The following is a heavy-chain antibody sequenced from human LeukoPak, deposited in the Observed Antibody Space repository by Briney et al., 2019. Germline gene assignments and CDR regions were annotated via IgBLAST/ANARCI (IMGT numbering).Heavy chain of an antibody. CDR2: INPNSGGT. CDR3: ARGNHAAAGDHDAFDI. CDR1: GYTFTGYY. D-gene: IGHD6-13*01. V-gene: IGHV1-2*02. Sequence: GASVKVSCKTSGYTFTGYYMHWVRQAPGQGLEWMGWINPNSGGTNYAQKFQGRVTMTRDTSISTAYMEVSRLRSDDTAAYYCARGNHAAAGDHDAFDIWGQGTMVTVSS. J-gene: IGHJ3*02.